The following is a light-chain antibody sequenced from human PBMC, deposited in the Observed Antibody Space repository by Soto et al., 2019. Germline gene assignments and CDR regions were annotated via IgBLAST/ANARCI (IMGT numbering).Light chain of an antibody. J-gene: IGKJ5*01. Sequence: DIQMTQSPSSLSASVGDRVTITCRASQDISNYLNWYQQRPGKAPKLLIYDASNLERGVPSRFRGTRSGTHFTFAITSLQPEDVATYYCQQSDSLPITFGQGKRLEI. CDR2: DAS. V-gene: IGKV1-33*01. CDR3: QQSDSLPIT. CDR1: QDISNY.